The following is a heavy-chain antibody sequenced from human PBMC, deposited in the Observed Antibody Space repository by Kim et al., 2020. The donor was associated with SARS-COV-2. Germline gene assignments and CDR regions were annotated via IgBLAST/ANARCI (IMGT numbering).Heavy chain of an antibody. CDR1: GGSISSSSYY. J-gene: IGHJ5*02. V-gene: IGHV4-39*01. CDR3: AKTPGWGSHDYGDYGDFDP. CDR2: IYYSGST. Sequence: SETLSLTCTVSGGSISSSSYYWGWIRQPPGKGLEWIGSIYYSGSTYYNPSLKSRVTISVDTSKNQFSLKLSSVTAADTAVYYCAKTPGWGSHDYGDYGDFDPWGQGTLVTVSS. D-gene: IGHD4-17*01.